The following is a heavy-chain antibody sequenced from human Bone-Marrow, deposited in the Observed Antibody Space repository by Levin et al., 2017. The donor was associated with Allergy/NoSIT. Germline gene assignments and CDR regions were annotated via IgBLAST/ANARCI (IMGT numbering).Heavy chain of an antibody. CDR1: GGSFSGYY. Sequence: PSETLSLTCAVYGGSFSGYYWSWIRQPPGKGLEWIGEINHSGSTNYNPSLKSRVTISVDTSKNQFSLKLSSVTAADTAVYYCARGQSYYYDSSGYYSGTRRSGAFNYWGQGTLVTVSS. CDR3: ARGQSYYYDSSGYYSGTRRSGAFNY. CDR2: INHSGST. J-gene: IGHJ4*02. D-gene: IGHD3-22*01. V-gene: IGHV4-34*01.